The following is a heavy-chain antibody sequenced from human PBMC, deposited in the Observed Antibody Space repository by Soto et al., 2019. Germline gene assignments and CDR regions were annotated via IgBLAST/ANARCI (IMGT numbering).Heavy chain of an antibody. V-gene: IGHV3-33*01. CDR2: IWYDGSNK. CDR3: ARDDPPVQH. CDR1: GFTFSSYG. Sequence: HPGGSLRLSCAASGFTFSSYGMHWVRQAPGKGLEWVAVIWYDGSNKYYADSVKGRFTISRDNSKNTLYLQMNSLRAEDTAVYYFARDDPPVQHWGQGTLVTVSS. J-gene: IGHJ1*01.